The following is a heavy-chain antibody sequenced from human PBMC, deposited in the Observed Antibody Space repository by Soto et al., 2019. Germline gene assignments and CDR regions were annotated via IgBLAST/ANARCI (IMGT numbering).Heavy chain of an antibody. J-gene: IGHJ3*02. Sequence: QVQLQESGPGLVKPSETLSLTCTVSGGSISSYYWSWIRQPPGKGLEWIGYIYYSGSTNYNPSLKSRVTISVDTSKNQFSLKLSSVTAADTAVYYCARDLRSSSWAVDAFDIWGQGTMVTVSS. CDR3: ARDLRSSSWAVDAFDI. CDR2: IYYSGST. CDR1: GGSISSYY. D-gene: IGHD6-13*01. V-gene: IGHV4-59*01.